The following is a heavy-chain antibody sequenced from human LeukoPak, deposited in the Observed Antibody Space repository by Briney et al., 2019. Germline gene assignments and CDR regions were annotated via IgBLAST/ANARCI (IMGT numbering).Heavy chain of an antibody. CDR2: ISPSGGST. J-gene: IGHJ6*03. V-gene: IGHV1-46*01. D-gene: IGHD5-12*01. Sequence: ASVKVSCKAFGYTFTSNYMHWVRQAPGQGPEWMGVISPSGGSTTYAQKFQGRVTLTRDMSTSTDYLELSSLRSEDTAVYYCARVSSDYDKAHDNYYQYIDVWGKGTTVTVSS. CDR3: ARVSSDYDKAHDNYYQYIDV. CDR1: GYTFTSNY.